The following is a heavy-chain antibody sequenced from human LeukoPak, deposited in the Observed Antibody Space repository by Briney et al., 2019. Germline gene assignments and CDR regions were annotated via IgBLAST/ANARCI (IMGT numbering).Heavy chain of an antibody. CDR3: AKDLSSAITSALVLDV. D-gene: IGHD3-22*01. V-gene: IGHV3-9*01. J-gene: IGHJ6*02. CDR2: ITWNRDNI. Sequence: PGRSLRLSCTVPGFTFDDYAMHWVRHTPGKGLEWVAGITWNRDNIGYGDSVKGRFTISRDNVKNVLYLQMNSLRPEDTALYYCAKDLSSAITSALVLDVWGQGTTVIVS. CDR1: GFTFDDYA.